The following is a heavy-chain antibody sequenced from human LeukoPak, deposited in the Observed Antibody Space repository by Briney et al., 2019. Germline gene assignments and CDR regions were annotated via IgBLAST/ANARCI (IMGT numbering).Heavy chain of an antibody. D-gene: IGHD4-17*01. V-gene: IGHV1-2*02. CDR1: GYTFTGYY. CDR2: INPNCGVT. CDR3: ARASTVTPNFDY. Sequence: RASVKVSCKASGYTFTGYYIHWVRQAPGQGLEWMGWINPNCGVTNYAQKFQGRVTMTRDTSISTAYMELSRLRSDDTAVSYCARASTVTPNFDYWGQGTLVTVSS. J-gene: IGHJ4*02.